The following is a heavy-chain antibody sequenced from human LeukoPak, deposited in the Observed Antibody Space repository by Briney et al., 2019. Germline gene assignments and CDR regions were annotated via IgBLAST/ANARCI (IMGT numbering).Heavy chain of an antibody. J-gene: IGHJ5*02. Sequence: ASVKVSCKASGYTFTSYYMHWVRQAPGQGLEWMGIINPSGGSTSYAQKFQGRVTMTRDTSTSTVYVELSSLRSEDTAVYYCARDRPVYGDYENWFDPWGQGTLVTVSS. V-gene: IGHV1-46*01. CDR3: ARDRPVYGDYENWFDP. D-gene: IGHD4-17*01. CDR1: GYTFTSYY. CDR2: INPSGGST.